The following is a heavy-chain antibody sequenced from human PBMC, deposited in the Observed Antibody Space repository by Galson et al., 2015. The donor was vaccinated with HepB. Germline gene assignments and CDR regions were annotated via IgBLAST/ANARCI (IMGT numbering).Heavy chain of an antibody. CDR3: AKDNRYYDSILRGDY. J-gene: IGHJ4*02. Sequence: SLRLSCAASGFTFSSYAMSWVRQAPGKGLEWVSAISGSGGSTYYADSVKGRFTISRDNSKNTLYLQMNSLRAEDTAVYYCAKDNRYYDSILRGDYWGQGTLVTVSS. D-gene: IGHD3-22*01. CDR1: GFTFSSYA. CDR2: ISGSGGST. V-gene: IGHV3-23*01.